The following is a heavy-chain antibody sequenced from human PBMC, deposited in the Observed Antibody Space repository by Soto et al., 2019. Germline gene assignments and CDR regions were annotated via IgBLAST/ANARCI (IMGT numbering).Heavy chain of an antibody. CDR2: ISWNSGSI. V-gene: IGHV3-9*01. CDR1: GFTFDDYA. D-gene: IGHD3-3*01. J-gene: IGHJ3*02. CDR3: AKGQRFLEWVPNDAFDI. Sequence: EVQLVESGGGLVQPGRSLRLSCAASGFTFDDYAMHSVRQAPGKGLEWVSGISWNSGSIGYADSVKGRFTISRDNAKNSLYLQMNSLRAEDTALYYCAKGQRFLEWVPNDAFDICGQGTMVTVSS.